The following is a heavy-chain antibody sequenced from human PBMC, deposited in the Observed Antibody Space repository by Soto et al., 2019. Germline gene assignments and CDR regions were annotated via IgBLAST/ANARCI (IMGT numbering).Heavy chain of an antibody. D-gene: IGHD2-15*01. V-gene: IGHV1-69*01. Sequence: QVQLVQSGAEVKKPGSSVKVSCKASGGTFSSYAISWVRQAPGQGLEWMGGIIPIFGTANYAQKFQGRVTITADESTSTAYMELSRLRSEDTAVYYCATCSGGSCYSSRYYYYGMDVWGQGTTVTVSS. J-gene: IGHJ6*02. CDR2: IIPIFGTA. CDR1: GGTFSSYA. CDR3: ATCSGGSCYSSRYYYYGMDV.